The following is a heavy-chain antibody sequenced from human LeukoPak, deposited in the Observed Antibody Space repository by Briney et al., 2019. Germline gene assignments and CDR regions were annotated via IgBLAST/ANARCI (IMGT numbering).Heavy chain of an antibody. V-gene: IGHV3-74*01. J-gene: IGHJ4*02. CDR1: GGSISSYY. CDR2: IDSDGSST. Sequence: PSETLSLTCTVSGGSISSYYWSWIRQPPGKGLVWVSRIDSDGSSTIYADSVKGRFTISRDNAKNTLYLQMNSLRADDTAVYYCASSPAISNYWGQGTLVTVSS. D-gene: IGHD2/OR15-2a*01. CDR3: ASSPAISNY.